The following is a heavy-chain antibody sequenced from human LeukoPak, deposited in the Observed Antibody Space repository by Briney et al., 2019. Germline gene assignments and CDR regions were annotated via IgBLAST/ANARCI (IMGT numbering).Heavy chain of an antibody. D-gene: IGHD3-10*01. Sequence: SETLSLTCAVYGGSFSGYYWSWIRQPPGKGLEWIGEINHSGSTNYNPSLKSRVTISVDTSKNQFSLKLSSVTAADTAVYYCARDQGYGSDSFDYWGQGTLVTVSS. CDR2: INHSGST. CDR1: GGSFSGYY. J-gene: IGHJ4*02. V-gene: IGHV4-34*01. CDR3: ARDQGYGSDSFDY.